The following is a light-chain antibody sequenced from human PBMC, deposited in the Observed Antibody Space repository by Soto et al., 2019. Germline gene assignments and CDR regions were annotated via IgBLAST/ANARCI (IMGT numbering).Light chain of an antibody. J-gene: IGLJ1*01. CDR3: CSYAGSYTYV. Sequence: QSALTQPRSGSGSPGQSVTISCTGTSSDVGSYDYVSWYQQHPGKAPKLMIYDVSKRPSGVPDRFSGSKSGNTASLTISGLQAEDETDYYCCSYAGSYTYVFGTGTKVTVL. CDR2: DVS. V-gene: IGLV2-11*01. CDR1: SSDVGSYDY.